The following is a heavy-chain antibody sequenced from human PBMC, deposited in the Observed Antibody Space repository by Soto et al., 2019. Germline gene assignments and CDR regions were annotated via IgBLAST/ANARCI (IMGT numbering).Heavy chain of an antibody. CDR2: IYHSGST. CDR3: AREGRYNYGEFDY. D-gene: IGHD4-17*01. V-gene: IGHV4-30-2*01. J-gene: IGHJ4*02. Sequence: SETLSLTCAVSGGSISSGGYSWSWIRQPPGKGLEWIGYIYHSGSTYYNPSLKSRVTISVDRSKNQFSLKLSSVTAADTAVYYCAREGRYNYGEFDYWGQGTLVTVSS. CDR1: GGSISSGGYS.